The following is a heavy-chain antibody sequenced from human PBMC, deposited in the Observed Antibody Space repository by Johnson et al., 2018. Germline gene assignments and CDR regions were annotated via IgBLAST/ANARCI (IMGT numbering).Heavy chain of an antibody. J-gene: IGHJ6*03. V-gene: IGHV4-59*01. Sequence: QVQLQESGPRLVKPSETLSLTCTGSGGSIDSFYWNWIRQPPGKGLEWIGHISHTGSPNYNPSLKSRVPITIDTSNKQFSLSLRSVTAADTAVYYFAAGPRVYSGFAPYNYYYIDVWGRGTTVTVS. CDR3: AAGPRVYSGFAPYNYYYIDV. CDR1: GGSIDSFY. CDR2: ISHTGSP. D-gene: IGHD5-12*01.